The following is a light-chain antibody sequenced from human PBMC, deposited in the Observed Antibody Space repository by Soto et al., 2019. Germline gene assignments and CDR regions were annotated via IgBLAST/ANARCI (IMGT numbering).Light chain of an antibody. CDR1: QSFSSN. CDR2: GAS. V-gene: IGKV3-15*01. J-gene: IGKJ1*01. Sequence: EIVMTQSPATLSVSPGERATLSCRASQSFSSNLAWFQHKPGQAPRLLIYGASTRATGIQARFSGSGSGTEFTLTISSLKSEDFAVYYCQQYNDWPRTFGQGTKVEI. CDR3: QQYNDWPRT.